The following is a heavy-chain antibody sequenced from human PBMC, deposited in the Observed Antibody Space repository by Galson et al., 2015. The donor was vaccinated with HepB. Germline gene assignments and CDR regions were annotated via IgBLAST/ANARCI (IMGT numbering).Heavy chain of an antibody. V-gene: IGHV2-5*01. D-gene: IGHD4-17*01. CDR1: GFSLSSSGTL. CDR3: AHRTSNTATDY. J-gene: IGHJ4*02. CDR2: IYWNDDK. Sequence: ALVKPTQTLTLTCFFSGFSLSSSGTLVGWVRQPPGKALEWLAFIYWNDDKRYSPSLQSRLTIAKDTSKNQVVLTIANMDPEDTATYYCAHRTSNTATDYWGRGTLVTVSS.